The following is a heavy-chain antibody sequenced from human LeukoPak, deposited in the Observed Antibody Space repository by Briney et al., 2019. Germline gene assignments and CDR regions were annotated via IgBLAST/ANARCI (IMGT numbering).Heavy chain of an antibody. CDR1: GFTFDDYA. V-gene: IGHV3-43*02. J-gene: IGHJ4*02. CDR3: AALNWGVYFDY. Sequence: GGSLTLSCASSGFTFDDYAMRWVRQAPGKGLEWVSLISVDGGSTYYADSVKGRFTISRDNSKNSLSLQVNSLGTEDTALYYCAALNWGVYFDYWGQGTLVTVSS. CDR2: ISVDGGST. D-gene: IGHD2-8*01.